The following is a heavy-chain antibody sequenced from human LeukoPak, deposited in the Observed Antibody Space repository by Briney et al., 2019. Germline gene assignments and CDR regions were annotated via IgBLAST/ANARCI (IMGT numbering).Heavy chain of an antibody. CDR1: GFTFSSYN. CDR3: ARHSSAWYNFDY. CDR2: ISSSGTYI. D-gene: IGHD6-19*01. J-gene: IGHJ4*02. V-gene: IGHV3-21*01. Sequence: GGSLRLSCAASGFTFSSYNMNWVRQAPGKGLEWVSSISSSGTYIYYTDSVKGRFTISRDNAKNSLYLQMNSLRAEDTAVYYCARHSSAWYNFDYWGQGTLVTAS.